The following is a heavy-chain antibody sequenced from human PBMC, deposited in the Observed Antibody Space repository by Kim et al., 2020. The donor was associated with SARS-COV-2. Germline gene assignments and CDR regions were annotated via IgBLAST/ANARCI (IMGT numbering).Heavy chain of an antibody. Sequence: GGSLRLSCAASGFTFNNYNMHWVRQAPGKGLEWVSSISSSSSYIYYADSVKGRFTISRDNAKNSLYLQMNSLRAEDTAVYYCARVGYYDSNGYDDAFDIWGQGPMVTFSS. D-gene: IGHD3-22*01. J-gene: IGHJ3*02. CDR3: ARVGYYDSNGYDDAFDI. V-gene: IGHV3-21*01. CDR1: GFTFNNYN. CDR2: ISSSSSYI.